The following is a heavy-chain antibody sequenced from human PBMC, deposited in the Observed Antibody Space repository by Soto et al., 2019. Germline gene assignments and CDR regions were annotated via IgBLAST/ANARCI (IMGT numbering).Heavy chain of an antibody. CDR1: GGSISSNY. Sequence: SETLSLTCIVSGGSISSNYWSWIRQPPGKGLEWIGYIYYTGSTNFNPSLKNRVIISVDTSKNQFSLKLSSVTAADTAVYYCARSYPNTIFGVVPSRGLDVWGQGTTVTVPS. D-gene: IGHD3-3*01. V-gene: IGHV4-59*01. CDR2: IYYTGST. CDR3: ARSYPNTIFGVVPSRGLDV. J-gene: IGHJ6*02.